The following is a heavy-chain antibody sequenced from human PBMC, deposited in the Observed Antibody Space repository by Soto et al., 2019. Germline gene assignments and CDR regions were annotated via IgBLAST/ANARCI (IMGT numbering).Heavy chain of an antibody. D-gene: IGHD3-3*01. CDR3: AQFDFWSGYSDY. J-gene: IGHJ4*02. Sequence: PGGSLRLSCAGSGFTFSRFAMSWVRQIPGKGLEWVSAISGSGQTTYYADSVRGRFTISRDNSKNTLYLQMNSLRAEDTAVYYCAQFDFWSGYSDYWGQGTLVTVSS. CDR2: ISGSGQTT. V-gene: IGHV3-23*01. CDR1: GFTFSRFA.